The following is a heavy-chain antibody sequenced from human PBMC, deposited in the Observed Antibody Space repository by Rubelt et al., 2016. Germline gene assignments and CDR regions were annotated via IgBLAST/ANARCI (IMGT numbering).Heavy chain of an antibody. Sequence: QVQLQQWGAGLLKPSETLSLTCAVYGGSFRGYYWTWIRQPPGKGLEWIGEINHSGSTNYNPSPKSRVTISVDTSKNQFSLKLSSMTAADTAVYYGARGIAGRSSGWYVDWGQGILVTVSS. CDR1: GGSFRGYY. J-gene: IGHJ4*02. CDR2: INHSGST. D-gene: IGHD6-19*01. CDR3: ARGIAGRSSGWYVD. V-gene: IGHV4-34*01.